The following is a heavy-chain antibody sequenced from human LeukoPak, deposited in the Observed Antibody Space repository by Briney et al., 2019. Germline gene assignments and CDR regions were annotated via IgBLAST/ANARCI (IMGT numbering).Heavy chain of an antibody. V-gene: IGHV3-23*01. Sequence: GGSLRLSCAASGFTFSSYAMSWVRQAPGKGLEWVSAISGSGGSTYYADSVKGRFTISRDNAKNSLYLQMNSLRAEDTAVYYCAGASLTYYDILTGYYDYWGQGTLVTVSS. D-gene: IGHD3-9*01. J-gene: IGHJ4*02. CDR1: GFTFSSYA. CDR3: AGASLTYYDILTGYYDY. CDR2: ISGSGGST.